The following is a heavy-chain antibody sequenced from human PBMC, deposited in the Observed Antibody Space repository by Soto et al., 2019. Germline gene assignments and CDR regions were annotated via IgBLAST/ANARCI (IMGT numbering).Heavy chain of an antibody. CDR3: ARDVRTIFYYYGMDV. CDR1: GGSFSDYY. J-gene: IGHJ6*02. V-gene: IGHV4-34*01. Sequence: PSETLSLTCSVYGGSFSDYYWSWIRQPPGKGLEWIGEIYHSGSTNYNPSLKSRVTISVDKSKNQFSLKLSSVTAADTAVYYCARDVRTIFYYYGMDVWGQGTTVTVSS. D-gene: IGHD3-9*01. CDR2: IYHSGST.